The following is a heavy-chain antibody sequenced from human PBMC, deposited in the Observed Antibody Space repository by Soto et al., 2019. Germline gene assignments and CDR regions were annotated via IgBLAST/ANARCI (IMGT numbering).Heavy chain of an antibody. D-gene: IGHD3-22*01. V-gene: IGHV4-30-2*01. CDR1: GGSISSGGYS. Sequence: PSETLSLTCAVSGGSISSGGYSWSWIRQPPGKGLEWIGYIYHSGSTYYNPSLKSRVTISVDRSKNQFSLKLSSVTAADTAVYYCASQVGYYDSSGYYYGEYFQHWGQGTLVTVSS. CDR3: ASQVGYYDSSGYYYGEYFQH. J-gene: IGHJ1*01. CDR2: IYHSGST.